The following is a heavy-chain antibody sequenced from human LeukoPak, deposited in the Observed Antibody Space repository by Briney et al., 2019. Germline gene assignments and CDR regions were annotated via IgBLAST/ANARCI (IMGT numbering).Heavy chain of an antibody. J-gene: IGHJ6*03. CDR1: GFTFDDYA. CDR2: ISWDGGST. Sequence: GGSLRLSCAASGFTFDDYAMHWVRQAPGKGLEWVSLISWDGGSTYYADSVKGRFTISRDNSKNSLYLQMNSLRAEDTALYYCAKDSRSSSWTVNYYYYYMDVWGKGTTVTVSS. D-gene: IGHD6-13*01. CDR3: AKDSRSSSWTVNYYYYYMDV. V-gene: IGHV3-43D*03.